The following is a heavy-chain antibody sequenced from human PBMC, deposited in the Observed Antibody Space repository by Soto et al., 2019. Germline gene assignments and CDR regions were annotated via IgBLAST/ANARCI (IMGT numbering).Heavy chain of an antibody. CDR1: GFTFSSYG. CDR2: IWYDGSNK. V-gene: IGHV3-33*01. D-gene: IGHD3-10*01. J-gene: IGHJ6*02. CDR3: ARDTARAMVRIYYGMDV. Sequence: QVQLVESGGGVVQPGRSLRLSCAASGFTFSSYGMHWVRQAPGKGLEWVAVIWYDGSNKYYADSVKGRFTISRDNSKNXVYLQMNSLRAEDTAVYYCARDTARAMVRIYYGMDVWGQGTTVTVSS.